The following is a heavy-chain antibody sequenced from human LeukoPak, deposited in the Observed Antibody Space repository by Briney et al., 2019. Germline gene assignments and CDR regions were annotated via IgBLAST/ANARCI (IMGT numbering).Heavy chain of an antibody. CDR1: GGTFISYA. Sequence: SVKVSCKASGGTFISYAISWVRQAPGQGLEWMGRIIPIFGTANYAQKFQGRVTITTDESTSTAYMELSSLRSEDTAVYDCARGPWGVSFDYWGQGTLVTVSS. D-gene: IGHD3-16*01. CDR2: IIPIFGTA. CDR3: ARGPWGVSFDY. J-gene: IGHJ4*02. V-gene: IGHV1-69*05.